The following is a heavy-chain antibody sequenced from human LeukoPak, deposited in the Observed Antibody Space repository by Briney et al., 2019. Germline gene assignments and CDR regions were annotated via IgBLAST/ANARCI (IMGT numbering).Heavy chain of an antibody. CDR2: INPNSGGT. Sequence: ASVKVSCKASGYTFTSNYMHWVRQAPGQGLEWMGRINPNSGGTNYAQKFQGRATMTRDTSITTAYMELSSLRSDDTAVYYCASWDWNPNYYFDYWGQGTLVTVSS. CDR1: GYTFTSNY. J-gene: IGHJ4*02. V-gene: IGHV1-2*06. CDR3: ASWDWNPNYYFDY. D-gene: IGHD1-1*01.